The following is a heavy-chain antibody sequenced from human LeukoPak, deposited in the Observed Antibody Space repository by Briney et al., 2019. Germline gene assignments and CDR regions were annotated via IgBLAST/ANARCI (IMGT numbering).Heavy chain of an antibody. J-gene: IGHJ1*01. CDR1: GGSISSSSYY. CDR3: ARGGVVRPFQH. Sequence: PSETLSLTCTVSGGSISSSSYYWGWIRQPPGKGLEWIGSIYYSGSTYYNPSLKSRVTISVDTSKNQFSLKLSSVTAADTAVYYCARGGVVRPFQHWGQGTLVTVSS. V-gene: IGHV4-39*07. D-gene: IGHD3-3*01. CDR2: IYYSGST.